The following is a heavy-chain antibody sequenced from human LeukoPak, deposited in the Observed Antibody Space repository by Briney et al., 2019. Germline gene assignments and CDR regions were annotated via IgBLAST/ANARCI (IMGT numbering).Heavy chain of an antibody. CDR3: AILHQLGKDY. CDR1: GLTFSSYS. Sequence: GGSLRLSCAASGLTFSSYSMNWVRQAPGKGLEWVSSISSSSSYIYYADSVKGRFTISRDNAKNSLYLQMNSLRAEDTAVYYCAILHQLGKDYWGQGTLVTVSS. V-gene: IGHV3-21*01. CDR2: ISSSSSYI. J-gene: IGHJ4*02. D-gene: IGHD7-27*01.